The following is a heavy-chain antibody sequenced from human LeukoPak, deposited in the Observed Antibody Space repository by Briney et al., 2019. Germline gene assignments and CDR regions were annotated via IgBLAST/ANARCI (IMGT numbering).Heavy chain of an antibody. Sequence: SESLSLTCTVSGGSFSSYYWSWIRQPPGKRLEWIGYIYYSRSTNYNPSLKSRVSMSVDTSKNQFSLNLNSVTAADTAVYYCARTEFFFDHWGQGTLVTVSS. D-gene: IGHD3-10*01. J-gene: IGHJ4*02. CDR2: IYYSRST. CDR1: GGSFSSYY. V-gene: IGHV4-59*01. CDR3: ARTEFFFDH.